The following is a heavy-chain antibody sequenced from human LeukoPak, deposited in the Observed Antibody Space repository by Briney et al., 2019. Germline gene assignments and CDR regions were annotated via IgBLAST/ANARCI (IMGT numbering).Heavy chain of an antibody. CDR1: GYTFTTHY. J-gene: IGHJ4*02. CDR3: ARDIGRWYFDY. D-gene: IGHD4-23*01. Sequence: GASVKVSCKASGYTFTTHYIHWVRQAPGQGLEWMGIINPGGGSPRYAQKFQGRATMTRDTSTSTVYMDLSSLRSDDTALYYCARDIGRWYFDYWGQGTLVTVSS. V-gene: IGHV1-46*01. CDR2: INPGGGSP.